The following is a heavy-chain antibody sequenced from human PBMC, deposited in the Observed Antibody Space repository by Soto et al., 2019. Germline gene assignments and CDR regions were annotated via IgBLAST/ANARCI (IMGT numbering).Heavy chain of an antibody. CDR1: GGSISSGGYS. J-gene: IGHJ5*02. V-gene: IGHV4-30-2*01. Sequence: TLSLTCAVSGGSISSGGYSWSWIRQPPGKGLEWIGYIYHSGSTYYNPSLKSRVTISVDRSKNQFSLKLSSVTAADTAVYYCARGPMIVVVRKDNWFDPWGQGTLVTVSS. CDR3: ARGPMIVVVRKDNWFDP. D-gene: IGHD3-22*01. CDR2: IYHSGST.